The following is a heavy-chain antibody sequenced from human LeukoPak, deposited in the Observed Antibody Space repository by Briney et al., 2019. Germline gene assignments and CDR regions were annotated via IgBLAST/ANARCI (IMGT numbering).Heavy chain of an antibody. CDR3: TRSITGITAHFDY. D-gene: IGHD1-7*01. V-gene: IGHV3-73*01. J-gene: IGHJ4*02. CDR2: IRSKANSYAT. Sequence: GGSLRLSCAASGFTFSGSTMHWVRQASGKGLEWVGRIRSKANSYATAYAASVEGRFTISRDDSKNTAYLQMNSLKTEDTAMYYCTRSITGITAHFDYWGQGTLVTVSS. CDR1: GFTFSGST.